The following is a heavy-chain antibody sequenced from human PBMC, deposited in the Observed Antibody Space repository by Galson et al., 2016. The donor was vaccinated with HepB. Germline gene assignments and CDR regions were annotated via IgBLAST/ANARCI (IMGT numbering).Heavy chain of an antibody. J-gene: IGHJ4*02. CDR1: GFMFSNHA. D-gene: IGHD4-17*01. V-gene: IGHV3-23*01. CDR2: LSGNGDAT. Sequence: SLRLSCAASGFMFSNHAMSWVRQAPGKGLEWVSTLSGNGDATSYADSVQGRFTISRDNSKNTLYLQMDSLRAEDTAVYYCAKGAAVTMFNPATLFDYWGQGIMVTVSS. CDR3: AKGAAVTMFNPATLFDY.